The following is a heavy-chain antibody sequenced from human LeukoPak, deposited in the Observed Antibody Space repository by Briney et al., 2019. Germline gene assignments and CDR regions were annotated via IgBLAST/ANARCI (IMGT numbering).Heavy chain of an antibody. CDR1: GYTFTGYY. CDR2: INPNSGGT. D-gene: IGHD5-12*01. CDR3: AREGLYSGYGYDAFDI. Sequence: GASVKVSCKASGYTFTGYYMHWVRQAPGQGLEWMGWINPNSGGTNYAQKFQGRVTMTRDTSNSTAYMELSSVRSDDTAVYYCAREGLYSGYGYDAFDIWGQGTMVTVSS. V-gene: IGHV1-2*02. J-gene: IGHJ3*02.